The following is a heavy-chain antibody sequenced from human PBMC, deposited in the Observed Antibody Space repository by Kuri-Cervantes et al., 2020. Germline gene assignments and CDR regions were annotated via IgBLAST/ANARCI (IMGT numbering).Heavy chain of an antibody. D-gene: IGHD6-19*01. J-gene: IGHJ6*02. CDR2: ISYDGSNK. Sequence: GESLKISCTASGFTFDDYAMHWVRQAPGKGLEWVAVISYDGSNKYYPDSVKGRFTISRDNSKNTLYLQMNSLRAEDTAVYYCATDGRPRSGRYYYYGMDVWGQGTTVTVSS. CDR1: GFTFDDYA. V-gene: IGHV3-30-3*01. CDR3: ATDGRPRSGRYYYYGMDV.